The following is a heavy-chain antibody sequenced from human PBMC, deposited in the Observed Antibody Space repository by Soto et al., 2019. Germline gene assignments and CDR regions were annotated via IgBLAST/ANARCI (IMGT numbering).Heavy chain of an antibody. Sequence: GGSLRLSCAASGFTFSNYVMYWVRQAPGKGLEWVSGMSGNGISTYYTDSLRGRFTILRDEPTNTLYLQMNSLRAEDTAVYYCAKPRYAYNILEFWGQGALVTVSS. CDR3: AKPRYAYNILEF. CDR1: GFTFSNYV. D-gene: IGHD2-2*01. J-gene: IGHJ1*01. CDR2: MSGNGIST. V-gene: IGHV3-23*01.